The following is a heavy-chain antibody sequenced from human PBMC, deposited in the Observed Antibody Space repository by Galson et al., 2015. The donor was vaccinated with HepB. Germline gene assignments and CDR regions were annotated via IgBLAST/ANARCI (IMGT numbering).Heavy chain of an antibody. Sequence: SVKVSCKASGGTFSSYPISWVRQAPGQGLEWMGGIIPMFGTAKYAQKFQGRVTVTADESTRTAYMELRSLRSEDTAVYYCALSVSDLMVYARAYNWFDPWGQGTLVTVSS. J-gene: IGHJ5*02. CDR3: ALSVSDLMVYARAYNWFDP. D-gene: IGHD2-8*01. V-gene: IGHV1-69*13. CDR1: GGTFSSYP. CDR2: IIPMFGTA.